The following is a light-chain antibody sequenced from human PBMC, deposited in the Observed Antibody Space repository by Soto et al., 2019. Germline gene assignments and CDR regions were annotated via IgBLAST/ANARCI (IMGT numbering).Light chain of an antibody. CDR2: DAS. CDR1: QSVSSSS. V-gene: IGKV3-20*01. Sequence: IVLTQSTGTLSLSPGERATLSCRASQSVSSSSLAWYQQKRGQAPRLLIHDASSRATGIPDRFSGSGSGTDFTLTISRLEPEDFAVYYCQQYGGSPRTFGQGTKVDI. CDR3: QQYGGSPRT. J-gene: IGKJ1*01.